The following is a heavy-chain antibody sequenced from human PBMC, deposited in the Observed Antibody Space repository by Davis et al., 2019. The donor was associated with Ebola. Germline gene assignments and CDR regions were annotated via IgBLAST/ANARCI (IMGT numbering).Heavy chain of an antibody. D-gene: IGHD4-17*01. CDR2: IYSSGST. CDR1: GGSFSGYY. J-gene: IGHJ4*02. CDR3: ATSGYGDYDFDS. V-gene: IGHV4-34*11. Sequence: SETLSLTCAVYGGSFSGYYWSWIRQPPGKGLEWIGYIYSSGSTNYSPSLRSRVTISIDTSKNRFSLRLSSVSAADTAVYYCATSGYGDYDFDSWGQGILVTVSS.